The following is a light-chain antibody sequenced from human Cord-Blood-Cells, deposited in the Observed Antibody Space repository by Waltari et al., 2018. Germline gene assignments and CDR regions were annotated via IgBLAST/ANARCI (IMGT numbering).Light chain of an antibody. J-gene: IGLJ1*01. Sequence: QSALTQPASVSGSPGQSITISCTGTSSDFGSYNLVSWYQQHPGKAPKLLIYEGSKRPLGVSNRFSGSKSCNTASLTISGLQAEDEADYYCCSYAGSSTYVFGTGTKVTVL. CDR3: CSYAGSSTYV. CDR1: SSDFGSYNL. V-gene: IGLV2-23*01. CDR2: EGS.